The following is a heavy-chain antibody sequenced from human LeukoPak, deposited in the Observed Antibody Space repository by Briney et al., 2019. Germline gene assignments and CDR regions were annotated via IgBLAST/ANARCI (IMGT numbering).Heavy chain of an antibody. D-gene: IGHD3-10*01. Sequence: ASVKVSCKATGHTFTGYYMHLVRQAPGQGLEWMGWINPNSGGTNYAQKFQGRVTMTRDTSISTAYMELSRLRSDDTAVYYCARSVVWFHYGMDVWGQGTTVTVSS. V-gene: IGHV1-2*02. CDR2: INPNSGGT. CDR3: ARSVVWFHYGMDV. J-gene: IGHJ6*02. CDR1: GHTFTGYY.